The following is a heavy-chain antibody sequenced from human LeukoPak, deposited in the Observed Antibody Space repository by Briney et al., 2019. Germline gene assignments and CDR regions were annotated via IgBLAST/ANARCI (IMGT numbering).Heavy chain of an antibody. CDR2: TWYRSKWYN. V-gene: IGHV6-1*01. CDR3: ARGSIIRGVPFDY. D-gene: IGHD3-10*01. J-gene: IGHJ4*02. Sequence: SQTLSLTCAISGDSVSSNSTTWIWIRQSPSRGLEWLGRTWYRSKWYNEYTVSVKSRITINPDTSKNQFSLQLNSVAPEDTAVYYCARGSIIRGVPFDYWGQGTLVTVSS. CDR1: GDSVSSNSTT.